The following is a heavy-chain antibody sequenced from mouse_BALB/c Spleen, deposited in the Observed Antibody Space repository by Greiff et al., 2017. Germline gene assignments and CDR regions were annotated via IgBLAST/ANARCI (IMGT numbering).Heavy chain of an antibody. V-gene: IGHV5-6-5*01. CDR3: ARVITTAWYFDV. D-gene: IGHD1-2*01. CDR1: GFTFSSYA. Sequence: EVQLVESGGGLVKPGGSLKLSCAASGFTFSSYAMSWVRQTPEKRLEWVASISSGGSTYYPDSVKGRFTISRDNARNILYLQMSSLRSEDTAMYYCARVITTAWYFDVWGAGTTVTVSS. CDR2: ISSGGST. J-gene: IGHJ1*01.